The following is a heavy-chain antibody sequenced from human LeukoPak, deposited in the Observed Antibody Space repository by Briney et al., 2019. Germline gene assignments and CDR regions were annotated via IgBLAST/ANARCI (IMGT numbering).Heavy chain of an antibody. CDR3: ARGRGNRPVTYYDFWSGYYPGYFDY. J-gene: IGHJ4*02. CDR1: GGSFSGYY. Sequence: SETLSLTCAVYGGSFSGYYWSWIRQPPGEGLEWIGEINHSGSTNYNPSLKSRVTISVDTFKNQFSLKLSSVTAADTAVYYCARGRGNRPVTYYDFWSGYYPGYFDYWGQGTLVTVSS. D-gene: IGHD3-3*01. V-gene: IGHV4-34*01. CDR2: INHSGST.